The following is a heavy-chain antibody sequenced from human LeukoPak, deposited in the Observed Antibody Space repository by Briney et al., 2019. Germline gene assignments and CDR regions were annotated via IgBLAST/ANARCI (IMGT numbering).Heavy chain of an antibody. CDR1: GGSISRSSYY. Sequence: PSETLSLTCTVSGGSISRSSYYWSWIRQPAGKGLEWIGRIYTSGSTNYNPSLKSRVTMSVDTSKNQFSLKLSSVTAADTAVYYCARDSMTARYYYYMDVWGKGTTVTISS. V-gene: IGHV4-61*02. J-gene: IGHJ6*03. CDR3: ARDSMTARYYYYMDV. CDR2: IYTSGST. D-gene: IGHD2/OR15-2a*01.